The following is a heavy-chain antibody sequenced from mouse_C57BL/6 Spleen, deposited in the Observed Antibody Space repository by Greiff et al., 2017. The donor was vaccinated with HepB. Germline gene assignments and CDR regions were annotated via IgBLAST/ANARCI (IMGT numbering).Heavy chain of an antibody. D-gene: IGHD3-2*02. Sequence: QVQLQQPGAELVRPGSSVKLSCKASGYTFTSYWMHWVKQRPIQGLEWIGNIDTSDSETHYNQKFKDKATLTVDKSSSTAYMQLSSLTSEDSAVYYCASTAQATYAMDYWGQGTSVTVSS. CDR3: ASTAQATYAMDY. V-gene: IGHV1-52*01. J-gene: IGHJ4*01. CDR2: IDTSDSET. CDR1: GYTFTSYW.